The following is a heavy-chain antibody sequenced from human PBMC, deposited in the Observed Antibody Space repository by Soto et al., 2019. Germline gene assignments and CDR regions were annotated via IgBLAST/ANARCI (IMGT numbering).Heavy chain of an antibody. CDR3: ARPKYYYDSSGYGMDV. J-gene: IGHJ6*04. V-gene: IGHV4-39*01. CDR1: PGSLSRSSYY. Sequence: SQTLSRPCTLSPGSLSRSSYYRDWTRSPPGKGLEWIGSIYYSGSTYYNPSLKSRVTISVDTSKNQFSLKLSSVTAADTAVYYCARPKYYYDSSGYGMDVWGKGTTVT. CDR2: IYYSGST. D-gene: IGHD3-22*01.